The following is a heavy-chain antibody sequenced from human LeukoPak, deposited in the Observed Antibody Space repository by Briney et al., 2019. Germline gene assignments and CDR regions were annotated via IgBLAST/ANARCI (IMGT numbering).Heavy chain of an antibody. CDR1: GFTFSSYS. D-gene: IGHD5-18*01. Sequence: TGGSLRLSCAASGFTFSSYSMNWVRQAPGKGLEWVSSISSSSSYIYYADSVKGRFTISRDNAKNSLYLQMNSLRAEDTAVYYCARVGGYSYALRAFDIWGQGTMVTVSS. CDR3: ARVGGYSYALRAFDI. CDR2: ISSSSSYI. V-gene: IGHV3-21*01. J-gene: IGHJ3*02.